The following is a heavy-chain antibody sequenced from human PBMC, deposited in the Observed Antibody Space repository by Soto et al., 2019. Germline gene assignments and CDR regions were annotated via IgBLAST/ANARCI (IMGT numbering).Heavy chain of an antibody. CDR2: ISATGGGT. CDR1: GFEFSNYA. V-gene: IGHV3-23*01. J-gene: IGHJ4*02. Sequence: GGSLRLSCAASGFEFSNYAMSWVRQAPGKGLEWVSLISATGGGTYYADSVKGRFTISRDNSHNTLYLQVHSLTAEDTAVYYCAKDRRAGGNSAFYFDFWGQGAQVTVSS. CDR3: AKDRRAGGNSAFYFDF. D-gene: IGHD3-16*01.